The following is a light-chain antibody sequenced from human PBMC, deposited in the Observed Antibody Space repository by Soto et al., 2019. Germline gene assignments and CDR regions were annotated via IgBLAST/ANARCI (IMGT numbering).Light chain of an antibody. CDR2: KAS. V-gene: IGKV1-5*03. J-gene: IGKJ1*01. CDR1: QSISSW. Sequence: DIQMTQSPSTLSASVGDRVTITCRASQSISSWLAWYQQKPGKAPKLLIYKASSLESGAPSRFSGSGPGTEFTLTNSSLQPDDFATYYCQKYNSYPWTFGQGTKVEIK. CDR3: QKYNSYPWT.